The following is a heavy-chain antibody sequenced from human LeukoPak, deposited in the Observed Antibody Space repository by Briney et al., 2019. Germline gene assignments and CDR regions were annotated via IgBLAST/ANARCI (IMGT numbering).Heavy chain of an antibody. J-gene: IGHJ4*02. D-gene: IGHD4-11*01. Sequence: SETLSLTCTVSGYSISSGYYWGWIRQSPGKGLEWIGSIYQSGSTYYNPSLKSRVTISVDTSKNQFSLKLSSVTAADTAVYYCARSRSATVTPWYYWGQGTLVTVSS. CDR3: ARSRSATVTPWYY. CDR1: GYSISSGYY. CDR2: IYQSGST. V-gene: IGHV4-38-2*02.